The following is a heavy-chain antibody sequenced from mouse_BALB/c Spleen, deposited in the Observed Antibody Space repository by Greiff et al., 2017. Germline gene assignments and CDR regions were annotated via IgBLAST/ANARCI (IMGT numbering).Heavy chain of an antibody. J-gene: IGHJ1*01. CDR3: ARQDGYYWYFDV. Sequence: EVKLVESGGGLVKLGGSLKLSCAASGFTFSSYYMSWVRQTPEKRLELVAAINSNGGSTYYPDTVKGRFTISRDNAKNTLYLQMSSLKSEDTALYYCARQDGYYWYFDVWGAGTTVTVSS. V-gene: IGHV5-6-2*01. CDR2: INSNGGST. CDR1: GFTFSSYY. D-gene: IGHD2-3*01.